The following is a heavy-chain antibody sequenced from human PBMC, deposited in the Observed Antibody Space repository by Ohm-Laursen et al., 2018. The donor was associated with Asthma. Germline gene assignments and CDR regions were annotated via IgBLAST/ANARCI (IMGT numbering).Heavy chain of an antibody. D-gene: IGHD5-12*01. V-gene: IGHV1-69-2*01. J-gene: IGHJ4*02. Sequence: GASVKVSCKVSGYTFTDYYMHWVQQAPGKGLEWMGLVDPEDGETIYAEKFQGRVTITADTSTDTAYMELSSLRSEDTAVYYCAREVRLSSIDYWGQGTLVTVSS. CDR3: AREVRLSSIDY. CDR2: VDPEDGET. CDR1: GYTFTDYY.